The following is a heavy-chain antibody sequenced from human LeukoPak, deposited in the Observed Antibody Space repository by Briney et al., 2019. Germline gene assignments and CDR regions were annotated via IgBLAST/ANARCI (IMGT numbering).Heavy chain of an antibody. CDR1: GFTFSNYD. CDR3: ARVKGYYDSSGLNAFDI. CDR2: IWYDGRNK. D-gene: IGHD3-22*01. J-gene: IGHJ3*02. Sequence: TGGSLRLSCAASGFTFSNYDMHWVRQAPGKGLEWVAVIWYDGRNKYYADSVKGRFTISRDNSKSTLYLQMNSLRAEDTAVYYCARVKGYYDSSGLNAFDIWSRGTMVTVSS. V-gene: IGHV3-33*01.